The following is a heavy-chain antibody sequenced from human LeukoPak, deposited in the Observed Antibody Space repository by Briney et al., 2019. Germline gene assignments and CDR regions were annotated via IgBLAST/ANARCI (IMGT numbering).Heavy chain of an antibody. CDR1: GFTFSSYA. J-gene: IGHJ5*02. Sequence: GGSLRLSCAASGFTFSSYAMSWVRQAPGKGLEWVSAISGSGGSTYYADSVKGRFTISRDNSKNTLYLQMNSLRAEDTAVYYCAKQKNPGIAAAGTFDPWGQGTLVTVSS. V-gene: IGHV3-23*01. D-gene: IGHD6-13*01. CDR3: AKQKNPGIAAAGTFDP. CDR2: ISGSGGST.